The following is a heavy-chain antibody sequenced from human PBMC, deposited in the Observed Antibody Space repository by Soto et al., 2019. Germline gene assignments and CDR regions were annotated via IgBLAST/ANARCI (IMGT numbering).Heavy chain of an antibody. CDR2: IWYDGSNK. J-gene: IGHJ6*03. V-gene: IGHV3-33*01. CDR1: GFTFSSYG. CDR3: ARDARLLWSGYYGVYYYYYMDG. D-gene: IGHD3-3*01. Sequence: GGSLRLSCAASGFTFSSYGMHWVRQAPGKGLEWVAVIWYDGSNKYYADSVKGRFTISRDNSKNTLYLQMNSLRAEDTAVYYCARDARLLWSGYYGVYYYYYMDGWGKGTTVTVSS.